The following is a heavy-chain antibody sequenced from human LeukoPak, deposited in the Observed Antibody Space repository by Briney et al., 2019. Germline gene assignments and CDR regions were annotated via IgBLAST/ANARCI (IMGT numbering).Heavy chain of an antibody. V-gene: IGHV4-59*01. Sequence: SETLSLTCTVSGGSISSYYWSWIRQPPGKGLEWIGYIYYSGSTNYNPSLKSRVTISVDTSKNQFPLKLSSVTAADTAVYYCARSSGDCSSTSCSIYYYYYMDVWGKGTTVTVSS. D-gene: IGHD2-2*01. CDR3: ARSSGDCSSTSCSIYYYYYMDV. CDR1: GGSISSYY. J-gene: IGHJ6*03. CDR2: IYYSGST.